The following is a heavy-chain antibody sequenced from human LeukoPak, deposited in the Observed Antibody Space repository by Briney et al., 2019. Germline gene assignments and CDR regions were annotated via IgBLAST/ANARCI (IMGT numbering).Heavy chain of an antibody. V-gene: IGHV3-23*01. D-gene: IGHD5-24*01. J-gene: IGHJ4*02. CDR3: AKDRNAWPTNFDS. Sequence: GGSLRLSCAASRITLSTYAVNWVRQAPRKGLEWVSAISSSGGATYYADSVKGRFSISRDNSKNTLYLRMNSLRAEDTAIYYCAKDRNAWPTNFDSWGQGTLVTVSA. CDR2: ISSSGGAT. CDR1: RITLSTYA.